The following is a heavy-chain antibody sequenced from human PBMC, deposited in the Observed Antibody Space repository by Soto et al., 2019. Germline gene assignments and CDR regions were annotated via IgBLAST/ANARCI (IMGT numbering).Heavy chain of an antibody. D-gene: IGHD6-13*01. V-gene: IGHV3-48*01. Sequence: GGSLRLSCAASGFTFSSYSMNWVRQAPGKGLEWVSYISSSSSTIYYADSVKGRFTISRDNAKNSLYLQMNSLRAEDMAVYYCARELPGYSSSWYPHYYYYMDVWGKGTTVTVSS. CDR1: GFTFSSYS. J-gene: IGHJ6*03. CDR3: ARELPGYSSSWYPHYYYYMDV. CDR2: ISSSSSTI.